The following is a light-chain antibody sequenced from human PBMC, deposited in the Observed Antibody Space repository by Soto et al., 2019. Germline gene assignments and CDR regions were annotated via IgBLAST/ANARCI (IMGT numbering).Light chain of an antibody. Sequence: DIQMTQSPSTLSASVGDRVIITCRASESISSWLAWYQQKPGKAPKLLNYKASTLESGVPSRFSGSGSGTDFTLTISSLQPDDFAVYYCQQYGSSGTFGQGTKVDI. CDR3: QQYGSSGT. V-gene: IGKV1-5*03. CDR2: KAS. J-gene: IGKJ1*01. CDR1: ESISSW.